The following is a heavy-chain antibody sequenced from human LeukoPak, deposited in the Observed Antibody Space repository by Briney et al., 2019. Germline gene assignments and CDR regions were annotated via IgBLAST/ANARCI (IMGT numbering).Heavy chain of an antibody. CDR3: ARVRDYASGSYSITRNDAFDI. CDR1: GGSISSYY. V-gene: IGHV4-59*01. CDR2: IYYSGST. Sequence: KSSETLSLTCTVSGGSISSYYWSWIRQPPEKGLEWLGYIYYSGSTNYNPSLKSRVTISVDTSKNQFSLKLSSVTAADTAVYYCARVRDYASGSYSITRNDAFDIWGQGTMVTVSS. J-gene: IGHJ3*02. D-gene: IGHD3-10*01.